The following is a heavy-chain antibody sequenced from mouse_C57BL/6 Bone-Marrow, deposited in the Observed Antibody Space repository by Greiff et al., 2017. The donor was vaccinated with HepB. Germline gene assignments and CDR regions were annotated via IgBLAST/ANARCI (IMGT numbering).Heavy chain of an antibody. CDR1: GYTFTDYY. CDR3: TRGDSIDY. V-gene: IGHV1-19*01. D-gene: IGHD2-13*01. CDR2: INPYNGGT. Sequence: VQLQQSGPVLVKPGASVKMSCKASGYTFTDYYMNWVKQSHGKSLEWIGVINPYNGGTSYNQKFKGKATLTVDKSSSTVYMELNSLTSEDSAVYYCTRGDSIDYWGQGTTLTVSS. J-gene: IGHJ2*01.